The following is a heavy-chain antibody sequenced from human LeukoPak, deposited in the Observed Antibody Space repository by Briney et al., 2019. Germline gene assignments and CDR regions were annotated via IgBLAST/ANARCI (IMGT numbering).Heavy chain of an antibody. Sequence: PGGSLRLSCAASGFXFSTYWIHWVRQAPGKGLEWVAVISYDSSNKYYADSVKGRFTISRDNSQNTLYLETNSLRVEDTAMFHCAAAYCSTTACSPLAYWGQGILVTVSS. J-gene: IGHJ4*02. CDR2: ISYDSSNK. CDR3: AAAYCSTTACSPLAY. CDR1: GFXFSTYW. V-gene: IGHV3-30*03. D-gene: IGHD2-2*01.